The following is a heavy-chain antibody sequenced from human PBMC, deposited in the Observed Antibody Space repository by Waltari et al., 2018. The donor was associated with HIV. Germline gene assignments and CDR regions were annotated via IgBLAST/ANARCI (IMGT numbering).Heavy chain of an antibody. V-gene: IGHV4-4*02. CDR1: GASIRSSNW. J-gene: IGHJ5*02. Sequence: QVQLQESGPGLMRPSGTLSLTCAVSGASIRSSNWWPWVRQPPGKGLEWIGEIFHTGSTEYNPSLKSRVTISLDESKNQFSLRLTSVTAADTAVYYCARDHVEMGAIPPGSWFDPWGQGTLVTVSS. CDR3: ARDHVEMGAIPPGSWFDP. CDR2: IFHTGST.